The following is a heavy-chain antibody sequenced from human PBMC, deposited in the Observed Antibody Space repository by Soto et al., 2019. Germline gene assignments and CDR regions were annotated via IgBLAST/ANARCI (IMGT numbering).Heavy chain of an antibody. CDR3: AKNWNWGSLVH. D-gene: IGHD7-27*01. CDR1: GGSISSYY. V-gene: IGHV4-59*08. Sequence: SETLSLTCTVSGGSISSYYWSWIRQPPGKGLEWIGYIYYGGGTNYNPSLKSRVTISVDTPKNQFSLKLSSVTAADTAVYYCAKNWNWGSLVHWGQGTLVTVSS. J-gene: IGHJ4*02. CDR2: IYYGGGT.